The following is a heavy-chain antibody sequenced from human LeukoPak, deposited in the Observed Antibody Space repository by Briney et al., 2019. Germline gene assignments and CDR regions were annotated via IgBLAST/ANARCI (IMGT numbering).Heavy chain of an antibody. D-gene: IGHD3-16*01. CDR2: ISWNGDNI. V-gene: IGHV3-9*01. CDR1: GFTFDDYA. J-gene: IGHJ6*02. CDR3: ARGGGLDV. Sequence: GGSLRLSCAASGFTFDDYAMHWVRQAPGKGLEWVSGISWNGDNINYADSVKGRFTISRDDAKNSLYLQMSNLRAEDTAVYFCARGGGLDVWGQGATVTVSS.